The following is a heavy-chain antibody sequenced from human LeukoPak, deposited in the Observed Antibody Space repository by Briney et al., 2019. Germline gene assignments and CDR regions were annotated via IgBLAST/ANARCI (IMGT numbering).Heavy chain of an antibody. CDR2: INWNGGGT. J-gene: IGHJ6*02. Sequence: GGSLRLSCATTGYSFKDYGMHWVRQPPGKGLEWVSAINWNGGGTDYADSVKGRFTIFRDNAKNSLYLQLSSLRPEDTALYYCAKHLTATNTYIFFGLDVWGQGTSVTVSS. V-gene: IGHV3-9*01. D-gene: IGHD1-26*01. CDR3: AKHLTATNTYIFFGLDV. CDR1: GYSFKDYG.